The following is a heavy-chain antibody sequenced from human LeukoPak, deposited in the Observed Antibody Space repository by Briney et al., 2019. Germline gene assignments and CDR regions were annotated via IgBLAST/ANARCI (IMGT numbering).Heavy chain of an antibody. CDR2: IKTDGSST. J-gene: IGHJ3*02. V-gene: IGHV3-74*01. D-gene: IGHD5/OR15-5a*01. Sequence: GGSLRLSCAASGFTFSGYWMHWVRQAPGKGLVWVSRIKTDGSSTDYADSVKGRFTISRDNAKNTMYLQMNSLRAEDTAVYYCARGVSGTGPDIWGLGTMVTVSS. CDR3: ARGVSGTGPDI. CDR1: GFTFSGYW.